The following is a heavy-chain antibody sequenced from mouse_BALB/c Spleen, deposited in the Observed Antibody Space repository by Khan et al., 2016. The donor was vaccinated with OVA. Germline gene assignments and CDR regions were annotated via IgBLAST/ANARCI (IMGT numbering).Heavy chain of an antibody. CDR3: ARKNYSYDRYFDV. V-gene: IGHV9-3-1*01. D-gene: IGHD2-12*01. J-gene: IGHJ1*01. CDR1: AFTFTNYG. CDR2: INTYTGEP. Sequence: QIQLVQSGPELKKPGETVKISCKASAFTFTNYGMNWVKQAPGKGLKWMGWINTYTGEPTYADDFKGRFVFSLETSASTAYLQINNLKNEDTASYFCARKNYSYDRYFDVWGAGTTVTVSS.